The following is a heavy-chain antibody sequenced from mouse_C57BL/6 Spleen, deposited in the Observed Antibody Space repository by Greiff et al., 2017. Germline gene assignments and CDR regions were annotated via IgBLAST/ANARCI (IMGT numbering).Heavy chain of an antibody. D-gene: IGHD2-4*01. J-gene: IGHJ1*03. CDR3: TRGGLPYWYFDV. Sequence: EVKLVESGEGLVKPGGSLKLSCAASGFTFSSYAMSWVRQTPEKRLEWVAYISSGGDYIYYADTVKGRFTISRDNARNTLYLQMSSLKSEDTAMYYCTRGGLPYWYFDVWGTGTTVTVSS. CDR1: GFTFSSYA. V-gene: IGHV5-9-1*02. CDR2: ISSGGDYI.